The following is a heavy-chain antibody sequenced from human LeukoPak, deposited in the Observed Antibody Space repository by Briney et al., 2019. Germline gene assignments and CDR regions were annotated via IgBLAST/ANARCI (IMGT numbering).Heavy chain of an antibody. J-gene: IGHJ4*02. V-gene: IGHV3-7*03. Sequence: GGSLRLSCAASGCTFGSYWMSWVRQAPGKGLEWVANIKQDGSEKYYVDSVKGRFTISRDNAENSLSLQMNSLRAEDTAVYYCASAGGDSRSPLPFYYWGQGTLVTVSS. D-gene: IGHD6-6*01. CDR1: GCTFGSYW. CDR2: IKQDGSEK. CDR3: ASAGGDSRSPLPFYY.